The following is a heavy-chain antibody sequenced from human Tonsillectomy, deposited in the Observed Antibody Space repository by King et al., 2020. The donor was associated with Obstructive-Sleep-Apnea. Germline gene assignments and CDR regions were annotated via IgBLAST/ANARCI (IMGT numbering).Heavy chain of an antibody. J-gene: IGHJ6*02. CDR2: INPSGGTT. CDR3: ARDRLLWFGESTAGYYYGMDV. CDR1: GYTFTSYY. Sequence: QVQLVESGAEVKKPGASVKVSCKASGYTFTSYYMHWVRQAPGQGLEWMGIINPSGGTTSYAQKFQGRVTMTRDTSTSTVYMALSSLGSEDTAVYYCARDRLLWFGESTAGYYYGMDVWGQGTTVTVSS. D-gene: IGHD3-10*01. V-gene: IGHV1-46*03.